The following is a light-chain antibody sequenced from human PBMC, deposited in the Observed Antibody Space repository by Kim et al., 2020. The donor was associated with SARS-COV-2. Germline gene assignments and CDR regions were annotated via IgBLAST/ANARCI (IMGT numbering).Light chain of an antibody. CDR3: QQFDSYPWT. V-gene: IGKV1-5*01. J-gene: IGKJ1*01. Sequence: DIQMTQSPFTLSASVGDRVTITCRASQSIDRWLAWYQQKPGKAPKLLIYDATNLESGVPSSFSGSGSGTEFTLTISSLQADDFATYYCQQFDSYPWTFGQGTKVDIK. CDR1: QSIDRW. CDR2: DAT.